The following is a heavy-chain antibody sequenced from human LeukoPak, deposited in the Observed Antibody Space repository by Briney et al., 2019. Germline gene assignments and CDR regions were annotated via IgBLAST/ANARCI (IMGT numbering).Heavy chain of an antibody. D-gene: IGHD6-13*01. J-gene: IGHJ4*02. Sequence: GGSLRLSCAASGFTFSSYEMNWVRQAPGKGLEWVSYISSSGSTIYYADSAKGRFTISRDNAKNSLYLQMNSLRAEDTAVYYCARGGVLTAAGTDYWGQGTLVTVSS. CDR3: ARGGVLTAAGTDY. CDR1: GFTFSSYE. V-gene: IGHV3-48*03. CDR2: ISSSGSTI.